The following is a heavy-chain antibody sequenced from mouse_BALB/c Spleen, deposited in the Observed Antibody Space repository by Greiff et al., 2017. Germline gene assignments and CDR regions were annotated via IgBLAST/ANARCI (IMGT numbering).Heavy chain of an antibody. D-gene: IGHD1-1*01. V-gene: IGHV7-3*02. Sequence: EVMLVESGGGLVQPGGSLRLSCATSGFTFTDYYMSWVRQPPGKALEWLGFIRNKANGYTTEYSASVKGRFTISRDNSQSILYLQMNTLRAEDSATYYCARAGSSYYYGSSLGAMVYWGQGTSVTVSS. CDR3: ARAGSSYYYGSSLGAMVY. J-gene: IGHJ4*01. CDR1: GFTFTDYY. CDR2: IRNKANGYTT.